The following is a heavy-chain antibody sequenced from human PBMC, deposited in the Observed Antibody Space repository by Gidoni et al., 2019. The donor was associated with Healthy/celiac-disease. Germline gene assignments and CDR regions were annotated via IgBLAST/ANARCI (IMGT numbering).Heavy chain of an antibody. J-gene: IGHJ6*02. CDR1: GFTFSSYG. CDR3: AKDRELLRDYYYYYGMDV. CDR2: RSYDGSNK. V-gene: IGHV3-30*18. D-gene: IGHD3-10*01. Sequence: QVQLVASGGGVVQPGRSLRLSCAASGFTFSSYGMYWVRQAPGKGLEWVAVRSYDGSNKYYADSVKGRFTISRDNSKNTLDLQMNSLRAEDTAVYYCAKDRELLRDYYYYYGMDVWGQGTTVTVSS.